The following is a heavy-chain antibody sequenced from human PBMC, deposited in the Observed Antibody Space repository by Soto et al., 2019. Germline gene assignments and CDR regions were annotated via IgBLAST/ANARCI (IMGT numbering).Heavy chain of an antibody. J-gene: IGHJ3*02. CDR3: ASWSVAGHYDAFDI. D-gene: IGHD6-19*01. CDR1: GGSFSGYY. CDR2: INHSGST. Sequence: QVQLQQWGAGLLKPSETLSLTCAVYGGSFSGYYWSWIRQPPGKGLEWIGEINHSGSTNYNPSLKSRVTISVDTSKNQFSLKLSSVTAADTAVYYCASWSVAGHYDAFDIWGQGTMVTVSS. V-gene: IGHV4-34*01.